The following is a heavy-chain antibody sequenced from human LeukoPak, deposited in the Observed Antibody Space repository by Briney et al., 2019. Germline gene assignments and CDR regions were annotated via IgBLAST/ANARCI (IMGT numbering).Heavy chain of an antibody. Sequence: PGGSLRLSCAASGINFGSFWMTWVRQAPGKGLEWVANMNEDGSQEYYVDSVKGRFTISRDNAKNLLYLQMNSLRAEDTAVYYCARAAIAAARIYYYMDVWGKGTTVTVSS. V-gene: IGHV3-7*01. J-gene: IGHJ6*03. CDR3: ARAAIAAARIYYYMDV. CDR1: GINFGSFW. CDR2: MNEDGSQE. D-gene: IGHD6-13*01.